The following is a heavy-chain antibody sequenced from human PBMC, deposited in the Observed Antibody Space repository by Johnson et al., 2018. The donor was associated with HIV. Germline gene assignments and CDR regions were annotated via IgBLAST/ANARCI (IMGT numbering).Heavy chain of an antibody. CDR3: TTDPWWNGYHAFDI. Sequence: VQLVESGGGLVRPGGSLRLSCAASGFIFSDHYMSWIRQAPGKGLAWVSIIYSGGSTYYADSVKGRFTISRDNSKNTLYLQMNSLRAEDTALYYCTTDPWWNGYHAFDIWGQGTMVIVSS. D-gene: IGHD1-1*01. J-gene: IGHJ3*02. CDR2: IYSGGST. V-gene: IGHV3-66*02. CDR1: GFIFSDHY.